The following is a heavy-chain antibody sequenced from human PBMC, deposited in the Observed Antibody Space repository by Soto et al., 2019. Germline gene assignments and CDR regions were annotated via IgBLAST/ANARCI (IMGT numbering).Heavy chain of an antibody. CDR2: IIPIFGTA. Sequence: AVKVSCKASGCTFSSYAISWVRQAPGQGLEWMGGIIPIFGTANYAQKFQGRVTITADESTSTAYMELSSLRSEDTAVYYCARDGGYCSSTSPRDCDAFDIWGQGTMVTVSS. CDR1: GCTFSSYA. CDR3: ARDGGYCSSTSPRDCDAFDI. J-gene: IGHJ3*02. V-gene: IGHV1-69*13. D-gene: IGHD2-2*01.